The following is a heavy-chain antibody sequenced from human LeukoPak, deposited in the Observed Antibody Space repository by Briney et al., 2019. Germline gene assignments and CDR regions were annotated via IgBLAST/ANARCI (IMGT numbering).Heavy chain of an antibody. V-gene: IGHV4-30-4*01. D-gene: IGHD1-26*01. Sequence: PSETLSLTCTVSGGSISSGDYYWSWIRQPPGKGLEWIGYIYYSGSTYYNPSLKSRVTISVDTSKNQFSLKLSSVTAADTAVYYCAREGEACGSLYFDYWGQGTLVTVSS. CDR2: IYYSGST. CDR1: GGSISSGDYY. J-gene: IGHJ4*02. CDR3: AREGEACGSLYFDY.